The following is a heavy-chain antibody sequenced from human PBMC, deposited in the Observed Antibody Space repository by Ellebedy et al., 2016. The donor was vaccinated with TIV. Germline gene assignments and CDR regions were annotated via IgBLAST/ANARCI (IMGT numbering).Heavy chain of an antibody. CDR1: GFTVSSNY. D-gene: IGHD5-12*01. V-gene: IGHV3-66*01. J-gene: IGHJ4*02. CDR2: IYSGGST. Sequence: GESLKISCAASGFTVSSNYMSWVRQAPGKGLEWVSVIYSGGSTYYADSVKGRFTISRDNSKNTLYLQMNSLRAEDTAVYYCARVSGYGLFDYWGQGTLVTVSS. CDR3: ARVSGYGLFDY.